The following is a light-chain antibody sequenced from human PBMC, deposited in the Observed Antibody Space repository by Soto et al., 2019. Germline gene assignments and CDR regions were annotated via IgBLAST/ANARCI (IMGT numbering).Light chain of an antibody. CDR2: DVS. Sequence: AIQLTQSPPSLSASIGDRVTITCRASQGISSAFAWYQQKPGTVPKLLIYDVSNLQSGIPSRFSGSGSGTDFTLTISSLQPEDFAPYYCQQFETYPLTFGQGTRLEVK. CDR1: QGISSA. J-gene: IGKJ5*01. CDR3: QQFETYPLT. V-gene: IGKV1-13*02.